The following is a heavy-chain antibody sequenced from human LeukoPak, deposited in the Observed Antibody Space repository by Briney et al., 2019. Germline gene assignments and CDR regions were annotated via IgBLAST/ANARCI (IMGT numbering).Heavy chain of an antibody. CDR2: IYYSGST. CDR1: GGSISSYY. D-gene: IGHD3-10*01. Sequence: SETLSLTCTVSGGSISSYYWSWIRKPPGKGPEWIGYIYYSGSTNYNPSLKSRVTISVDTSKNQFSLKLSSVTAADTAVYYCARDFYGSGSYYFHYWGQGTLVTVSS. CDR3: ARDFYGSGSYYFHY. J-gene: IGHJ4*02. V-gene: IGHV4-59*01.